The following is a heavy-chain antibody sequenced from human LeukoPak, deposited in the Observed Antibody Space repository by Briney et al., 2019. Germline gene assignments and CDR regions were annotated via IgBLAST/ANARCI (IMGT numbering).Heavy chain of an antibody. CDR1: GYTFTGYY. D-gene: IGHD3-10*01. J-gene: IGHJ5*02. V-gene: IGHV1-2*02. CDR2: INPNSGGT. Sequence: GASVEVSCKASGYTFTGYYMHWVRQAPGQGLEWMGWINPNSGGTNYAQKFQGRVTMTRDTSISTAYMELSRLRSDDTAVYYCAREGSRSMVRGVIIRALWFDPWGQGTLVTVSS. CDR3: AREGSRSMVRGVIIRALWFDP.